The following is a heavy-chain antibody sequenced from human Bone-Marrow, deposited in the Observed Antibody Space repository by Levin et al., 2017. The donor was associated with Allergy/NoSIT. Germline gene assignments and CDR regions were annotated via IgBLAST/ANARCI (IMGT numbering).Heavy chain of an antibody. CDR3: ARDFPDTVTTYYFDY. V-gene: IGHV3-11*01. D-gene: IGHD4-17*01. CDR1: GFTFSDYY. CDR2: ISSSGSTI. J-gene: IGHJ4*02. Sequence: GESLKISCAASGFTFSDYYMSWIRQAPGKGLEWVSYISSSGSTIYYADSVKGRFTISRDNAKNSLYLQMNSLRAEDTAVYYCARDFPDTVTTYYFDYWGQGTLVTVSS.